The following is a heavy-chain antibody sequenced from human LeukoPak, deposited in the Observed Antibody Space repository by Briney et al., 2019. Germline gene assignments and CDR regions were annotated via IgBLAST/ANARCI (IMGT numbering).Heavy chain of an antibody. CDR3: ARDGHRFDY. CDR2: ISSGGNT. Sequence: TGGSLRLSCAASRFTFSSYAMSWVRQAPGKGLEWVSSISSGGNTYYADSVKGRFTISRDNSRNTLYLQMNSLRAEDTAVYYCARDGHRFDYWGQGTLVTVSS. V-gene: IGHV3-23*01. J-gene: IGHJ4*02. CDR1: RFTFSSYA.